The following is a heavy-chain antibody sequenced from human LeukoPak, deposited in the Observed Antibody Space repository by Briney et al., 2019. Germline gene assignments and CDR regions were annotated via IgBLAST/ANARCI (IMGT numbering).Heavy chain of an antibody. V-gene: IGHV3-9*01. CDR3: ARDRDFGVGNWFDP. D-gene: IGHD3-3*01. CDR2: MSFNSGNT. Sequence: GGSLRLSCAGSGFTFGDFAMHWVRQAPGKGLEWISGMSFNSGNTAYAASVKGRFTISRDNAKNSLSLQMNSLRAEDTAVYYCARDRDFGVGNWFDPWGQGVLVTVSA. CDR1: GFTFGDFA. J-gene: IGHJ5*02.